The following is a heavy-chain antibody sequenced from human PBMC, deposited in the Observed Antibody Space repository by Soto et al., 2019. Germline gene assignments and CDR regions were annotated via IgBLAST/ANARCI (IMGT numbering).Heavy chain of an antibody. Sequence: GESLKISCKGSGYSFTSYWIGWVRQMPGKGLEWMGIIYPGDSDTRYSPSFQGQVTISADKSISTAYLQWSSLKASDTAMYYCARLSTPELGYCSSTSCYEFDYWGQGTLVTVSS. J-gene: IGHJ4*02. CDR3: ARLSTPELGYCSSTSCYEFDY. CDR2: IYPGDSDT. V-gene: IGHV5-51*01. CDR1: GYSFTSYW. D-gene: IGHD2-2*01.